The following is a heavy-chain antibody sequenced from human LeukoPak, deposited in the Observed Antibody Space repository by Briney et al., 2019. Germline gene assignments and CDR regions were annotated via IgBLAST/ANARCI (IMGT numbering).Heavy chain of an antibody. Sequence: ASVKVSCKASGYTFTRYGIYWVRQAPGQGLEWMAWISGYNGNTKYAQKFQGRVSVTTDTSTSTAYMELRSLRSDDTAVYYCARAEGVVVAAHIDVWGKGTTVIVSS. CDR1: GYTFTRYG. V-gene: IGHV1-18*01. CDR3: ARAEGVVVAAHIDV. CDR2: ISGYNGNT. D-gene: IGHD2-15*01. J-gene: IGHJ6*03.